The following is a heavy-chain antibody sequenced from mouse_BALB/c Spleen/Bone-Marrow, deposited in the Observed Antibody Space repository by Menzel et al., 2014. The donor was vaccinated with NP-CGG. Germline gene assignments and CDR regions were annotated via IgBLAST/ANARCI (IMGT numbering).Heavy chain of an antibody. J-gene: IGHJ3*01. Sequence: EVQRVESGGGLVQPGGSLKLSCAASGFDFSGFWMGWVRQAPGKGLEWIGVINPDSYTINYTTSLKDRLIISRDNAKKTLYLQMNKVRSEDTALYYCARLGYYGGFAYWGQGTLVTVSA. CDR3: ARLGYYGGFAY. CDR1: GFDFSGFW. V-gene: IGHV4-1*02. CDR2: INPDSYTI. D-gene: IGHD2-3*01.